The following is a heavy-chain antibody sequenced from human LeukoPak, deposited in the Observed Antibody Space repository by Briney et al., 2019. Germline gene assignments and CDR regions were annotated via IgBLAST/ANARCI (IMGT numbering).Heavy chain of an antibody. D-gene: IGHD3-9*01. CDR2: LKSKTDGGTT. Sequence: GGSLRLSCAASGFTFSNAWMSWVRQAPGKGLEWVGHLKSKTDGGTTGYAAPVEGRFTISRDDSKNTLFLQMNSLKTEDTAIYYCTNILTGYYNYFDNWGQGTLVTVSS. CDR1: GFTFSNAW. V-gene: IGHV3-15*05. J-gene: IGHJ4*02. CDR3: TNILTGYYNYFDN.